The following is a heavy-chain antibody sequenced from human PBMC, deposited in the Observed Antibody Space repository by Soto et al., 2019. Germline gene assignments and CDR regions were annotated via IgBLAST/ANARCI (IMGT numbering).Heavy chain of an antibody. Sequence: PGESLKISCKGSGYSFAGYWITWVRQKPGKGLEWMGRIDPSDSQTYYSPSFRGHVTISVTKSITTVFLQWSSLRASDTAMYYCARQIYDSTGPNFQYYFDSWGQGTPVTVSS. CDR2: IDPSDSQT. CDR3: ARQIYDSTGPNFQYYFDS. V-gene: IGHV5-10-1*01. CDR1: GYSFAGYW. J-gene: IGHJ4*02. D-gene: IGHD4-4*01.